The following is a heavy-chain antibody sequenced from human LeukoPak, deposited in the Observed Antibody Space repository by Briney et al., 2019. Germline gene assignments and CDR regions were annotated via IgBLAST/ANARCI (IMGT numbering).Heavy chain of an antibody. J-gene: IGHJ4*02. CDR3: ARDSIGGSYDY. CDR2: IYYSGST. Sequence: SETLSLTCTVSGGSISSYYWSWIRQPPGKGLEWIGYIYYSGSTNYNPSLKSRVTISVDTSKNQFSLKLSSVTAADTAVYYCARDSIGGSYDYRGQGTLVTVSS. V-gene: IGHV4-59*01. CDR1: GGSISSYY. D-gene: IGHD1-26*01.